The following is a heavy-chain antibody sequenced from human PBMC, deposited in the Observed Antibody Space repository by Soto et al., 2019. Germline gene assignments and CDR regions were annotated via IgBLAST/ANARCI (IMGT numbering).Heavy chain of an antibody. CDR1: GFTFSSYS. J-gene: IGHJ5*02. Sequence: EVQLVESGGGLVKPGGSLRLSCAASGFTFSSYSMNWVRQAPGKGLEWVSSISSSSSYIYYADSVKGRFTISRDNAKNSLYLQMNSLRAEDTAVYYCARDRRGYSDSSGRNWFDPWGQGTLVTVSS. D-gene: IGHD3-22*01. CDR3: ARDRRGYSDSSGRNWFDP. CDR2: ISSSSSYI. V-gene: IGHV3-21*01.